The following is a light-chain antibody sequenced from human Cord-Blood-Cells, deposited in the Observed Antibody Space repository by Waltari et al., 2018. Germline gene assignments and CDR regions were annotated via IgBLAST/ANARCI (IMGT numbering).Light chain of an antibody. V-gene: IGKV3-11*01. Sequence: EMLLTQSPATLSLSPGERATLSCRASQRISSYLAWYQQKPGQAPRLLIYDASNRATGIPARFSGSGSGTDFTLTISSLEPEDFAVYYCQQRSNWPTFGGGTKVEIK. J-gene: IGKJ4*01. CDR2: DAS. CDR1: QRISSY. CDR3: QQRSNWPT.